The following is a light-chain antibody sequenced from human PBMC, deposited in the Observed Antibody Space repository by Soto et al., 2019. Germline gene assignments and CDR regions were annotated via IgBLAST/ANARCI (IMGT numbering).Light chain of an antibody. CDR3: MQALQTPYT. CDR1: QSLLHSNGYNY. J-gene: IGKJ2*01. V-gene: IGKV2-28*01. Sequence: DIVMTQSPLSLPVTPGEPASISCRSSQSLLHSNGYNYLDWYLQKPGQSPQLLIYWGSNRASGVPDRFSGSGSGTDLTLKISRVEAEDAGVYYCMQALQTPYTFGQGTKLEIK. CDR2: WGS.